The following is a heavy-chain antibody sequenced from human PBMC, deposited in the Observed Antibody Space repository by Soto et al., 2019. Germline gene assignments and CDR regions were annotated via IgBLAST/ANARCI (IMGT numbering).Heavy chain of an antibody. CDR3: ARAPIVVVPAAIISPVWFDP. V-gene: IGHV3-7*01. CDR1: GFTFSSYW. D-gene: IGHD2-2*01. J-gene: IGHJ5*02. CDR2: IKQDGSEK. Sequence: EVQLVESGGGLVQPGGSLRLSCAASGFTFSSYWMSWVRQAPGKGLEWVANIKQDGSEKYYVDSVKGRFTISRDNAKNSLYLQMNSLRAEDTAVYYCARAPIVVVPAAIISPVWFDPWGQGTLVTVSS.